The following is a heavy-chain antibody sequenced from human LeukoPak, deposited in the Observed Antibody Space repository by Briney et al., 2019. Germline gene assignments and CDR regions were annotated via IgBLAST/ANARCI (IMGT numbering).Heavy chain of an antibody. CDR1: GGSISSSSYY. J-gene: IGHJ6*03. CDR3: ARVDSSGYYYRLLYYYYYYYMDV. CDR2: IYYSGST. D-gene: IGHD3-22*01. V-gene: IGHV4-39*07. Sequence: SETLSLTCTVSGGSISSSSYYWGWIRQPPGKGLEWIGSIYYSGSTYYNPSLKSRVTISVDTSKNQFSLKLSSVTAADTAVYYCARVDSSGYYYRLLYYYYYYYMDVWGKGTTVTVSS.